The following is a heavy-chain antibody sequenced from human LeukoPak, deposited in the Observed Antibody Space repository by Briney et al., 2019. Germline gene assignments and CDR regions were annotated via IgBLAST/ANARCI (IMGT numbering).Heavy chain of an antibody. CDR2: IFTSGSN. CDR3: ARDQMGYDSIKNALDV. V-gene: IGHV3-66*01. J-gene: IGHJ3*01. D-gene: IGHD3-22*01. CDR1: GFTVSSNY. Sequence: GSLRLSCAASGFTVSSNYMSWVRQAPGKGLEGVSIIFTSGSNDYAESVKGRFNISRDNSKNTLYLQMNRLRAEDAAVYYCARDQMGYDSIKNALDVWGQGTMVTVSS.